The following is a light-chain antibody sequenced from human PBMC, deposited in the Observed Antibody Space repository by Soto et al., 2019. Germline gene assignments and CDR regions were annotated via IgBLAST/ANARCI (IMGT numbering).Light chain of an antibody. CDR3: SSYAGSNNVI. J-gene: IGLJ2*01. Sequence: QSVLTQPPSVSAAPGQKVTISCSGSSSNIGNNYVSWYQQLPGTAPKLLIYDNNKRPSGVPDRFSGSKSGNTASLTVSGLQAEDEADYYCSSYAGSNNVIFGGGTKVTVL. V-gene: IGLV1-51*01. CDR2: DNN. CDR1: SSNIGNNY.